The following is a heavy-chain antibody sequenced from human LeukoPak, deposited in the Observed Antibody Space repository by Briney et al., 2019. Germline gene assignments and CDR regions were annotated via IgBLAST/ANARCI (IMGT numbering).Heavy chain of an antibody. CDR1: GFTFSNYW. CDR3: AGQPLFPPRFDP. V-gene: IGHV3-7*04. CDR2: IKHDGGEK. J-gene: IGHJ5*02. Sequence: GGSLRLSCAASGFTFSNYWMTWVRQAPGKGLEWVANIKHDGGEKYYVDSVKGRFTISRDNAKNSLYLQMNSLRAEDTAVYYWAGQPLFPPRFDPWGRGTLVTVSS.